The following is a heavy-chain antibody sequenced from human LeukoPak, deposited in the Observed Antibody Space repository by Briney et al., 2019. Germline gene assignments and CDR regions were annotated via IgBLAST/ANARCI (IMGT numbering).Heavy chain of an antibody. CDR3: ARAGNYYDSSGYRFDY. CDR2: IYTSGST. J-gene: IGHJ4*02. CDR1: GGSISSYY. D-gene: IGHD3-22*01. Sequence: PSETLCLTCTVSGGSISSYYWSWIRQPAGKGQEWIGRIYTSGSTNYNPSLKSRVTMSVDTSKNQFSLKLSSVTAADTAVYYCARAGNYYDSSGYRFDYWGQGTLVTVSS. V-gene: IGHV4-4*07.